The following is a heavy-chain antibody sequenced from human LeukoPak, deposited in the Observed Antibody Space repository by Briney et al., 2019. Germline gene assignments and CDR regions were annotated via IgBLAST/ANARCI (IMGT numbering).Heavy chain of an antibody. CDR2: INPNSGGT. CDR1: GYTFTVYY. D-gene: IGHD3-22*01. J-gene: IGHJ4*02. Sequence: ASVKVSCKASGYTFTVYYMHWVRQAPGQGLEWMGWINPNSGGTNYAQKFQGRVTRTRDTSISTAYMELSRLRSDDTAVYYCARASYYYDSSGYPGYYFDYWGQGTLVTVSS. CDR3: ARASYYYDSSGYPGYYFDY. V-gene: IGHV1-2*02.